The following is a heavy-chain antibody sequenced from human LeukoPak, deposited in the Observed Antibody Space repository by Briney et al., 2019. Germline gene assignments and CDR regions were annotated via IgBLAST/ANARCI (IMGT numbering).Heavy chain of an antibody. CDR3: ARAEAYSGYGSFDY. CDR2: IYYSGST. V-gene: IGHV4-59*08. Sequence: SETLSLTCTVSGGSISSYYWSWIRQPPGKGLEWIGYIYYSGSTNYNPSLKSRVTISADTSKNQFSLKLSSVTAADTAVYYCARAEAYSGYGSFDYWGQGTLVTVSS. CDR1: GGSISSYY. J-gene: IGHJ4*02. D-gene: IGHD5-12*01.